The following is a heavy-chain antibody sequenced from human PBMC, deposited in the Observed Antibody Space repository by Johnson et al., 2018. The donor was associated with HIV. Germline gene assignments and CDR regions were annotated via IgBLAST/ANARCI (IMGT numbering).Heavy chain of an antibody. CDR1: GFTFSSYW. Sequence: VQLVESGGGLVQPGGSLRLSCAASGFTFSSYWMHWVRQAPGKGLVWVSRINSDGSSTSYADSVKGRFTISRDKAKNTLYLQMNSLRAEDTAVYYCARDGVGESSTSFYAFRLDIWGQGTMVTVSS. D-gene: IGHD2-2*01. CDR2: INSDGSST. J-gene: IGHJ3*02. V-gene: IGHV3-74*01. CDR3: ARDGVGESSTSFYAFRLDI.